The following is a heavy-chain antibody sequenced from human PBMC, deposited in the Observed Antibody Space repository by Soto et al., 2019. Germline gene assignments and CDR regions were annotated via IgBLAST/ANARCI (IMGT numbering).Heavy chain of an antibody. CDR3: ARLARTTVTTNNYYYHGMDV. J-gene: IGHJ6*02. V-gene: IGHV1-2*02. Sequence: ASVKVSCKSSGYTFTGYYMHWVRQAPGQGLEWMGWINPNSGGTNYAQKFQGRVTMTRDTSISTAYMELSRLRSEDTAVYYCARLARTTVTTNNYYYHGMDVWGQGTTVTVSS. CDR2: INPNSGGT. D-gene: IGHD4-17*01. CDR1: GYTFTGYY.